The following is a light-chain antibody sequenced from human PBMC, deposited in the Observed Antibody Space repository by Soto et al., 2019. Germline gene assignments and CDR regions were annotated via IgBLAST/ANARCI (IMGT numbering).Light chain of an antibody. CDR2: DAS. CDR1: QKVSSY. V-gene: IGKV3-11*01. CDR3: QQRSNWVS. Sequence: EIVLTQSPATLSLSPGEKATLSCRARQKVSSYLAWYQQKPGQAPRLLIYDASNRATGIPARFSGSGSGTDFTLTISSLEPEDFAVYYCQQRSNWVSFGGGTKVEIK. J-gene: IGKJ4*01.